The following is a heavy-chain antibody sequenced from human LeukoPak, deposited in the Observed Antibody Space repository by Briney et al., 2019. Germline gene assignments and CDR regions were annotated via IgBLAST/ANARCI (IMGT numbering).Heavy chain of an antibody. V-gene: IGHV1-69-2*01. J-gene: IGHJ3*02. CDR2: VHPEDGET. D-gene: IGHD3-3*01. CDR3: ATDKSGPDAFDI. CDR1: GYAFTDYY. Sequence: GASVKVSCKASGYAFTDYYIHWVQQAPGKGLEWMGRVHPEDGETIYAKKFQGRVTITADTSTDTAYMELSSLRSEDTAVFYCATDKSGPDAFDIWGQGTMVTVSS.